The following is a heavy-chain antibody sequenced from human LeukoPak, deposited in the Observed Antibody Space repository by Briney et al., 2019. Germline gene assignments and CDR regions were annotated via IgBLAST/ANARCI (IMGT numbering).Heavy chain of an antibody. CDR3: ARDLVELSSYYYYYYRDV. CDR1: GYTFTGYY. V-gene: IGHV1-2*06. CDR2: INPNSGGT. Sequence: VASVKVSCKASGYTFTGYYMHWVRQAPGQGLEWMGRINPNSGGTNYAQKFQGRVTMTRDTSISTAYMELSRLRSDDTAVYYCARDLVELSSYYYYYYRDVWGKGTTVTVSS. J-gene: IGHJ6*03. D-gene: IGHD3-10*01.